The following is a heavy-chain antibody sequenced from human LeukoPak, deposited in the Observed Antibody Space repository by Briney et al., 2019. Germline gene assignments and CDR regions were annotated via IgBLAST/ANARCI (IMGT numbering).Heavy chain of an antibody. J-gene: IGHJ4*02. CDR3: ARGTRTYYDILTGYWSSYYFDY. V-gene: IGHV4-34*01. Sequence: NHSXXXNYNPPLKSRVTISVDTSKNQFSLKLSSVTAADTAVYYCARGTRTYYDILTGYWSSYYFDYWGQGTLVTVSS. CDR2: NHSXXX. D-gene: IGHD3-9*01.